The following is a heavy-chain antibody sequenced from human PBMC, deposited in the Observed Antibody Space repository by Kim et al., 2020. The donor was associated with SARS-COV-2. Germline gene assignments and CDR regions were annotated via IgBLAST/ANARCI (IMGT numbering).Heavy chain of an antibody. CDR1: GFTFSSYG. D-gene: IGHD2-15*01. V-gene: IGHV3-33*01. J-gene: IGHJ6*02. CDR2: IWYDGSNK. Sequence: GGSLRLSCAASGFTFSSYGMHWVRQAPGKGLEWVAVIWYDGSNKYYADSVKGRFTISRDNSKNTLYLQMNSLRAEDTAVYYCARAQYSYYYYGMDVWGQGTTVTVSS. CDR3: ARAQYSYYYYGMDV.